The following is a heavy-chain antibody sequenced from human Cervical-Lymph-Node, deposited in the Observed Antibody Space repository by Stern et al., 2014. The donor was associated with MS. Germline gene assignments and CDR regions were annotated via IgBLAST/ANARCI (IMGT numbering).Heavy chain of an antibody. D-gene: IGHD2-2*01. CDR3: ARDPADYCTMTSCVYYYGLDV. Sequence: EVQLVESGGGLVQPGGSLRLSCTASGFTFSTYWMTWVRQAPGKGLEWVANIKPDGSEKYDVVSVKGRFTVSRDNGKNSLYLQMNSLRAEDTAVYYCARDPADYCTMTSCVYYYGLDVWGQGTTVTVSS. V-gene: IGHV3-7*01. CDR2: IKPDGSEK. J-gene: IGHJ6*02. CDR1: GFTFSTYW.